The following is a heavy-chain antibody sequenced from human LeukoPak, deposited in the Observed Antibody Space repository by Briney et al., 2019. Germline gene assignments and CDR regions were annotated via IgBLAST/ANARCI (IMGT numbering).Heavy chain of an antibody. CDR1: GFTFSNYG. Sequence: GGSLRLSCAASGFTFSNYGMHWVRQAPGKGLGWVAVIWFDGSKTYHADSVKGRFTISRDNSKNTLYLQMNSLRAEDTAVYYCARARGYDGSDYYYGFFDYWGQGTLVTVSS. J-gene: IGHJ4*02. CDR3: ARARGYDGSDYYYGFFDY. D-gene: IGHD3-22*01. V-gene: IGHV3-33*01. CDR2: IWFDGSKT.